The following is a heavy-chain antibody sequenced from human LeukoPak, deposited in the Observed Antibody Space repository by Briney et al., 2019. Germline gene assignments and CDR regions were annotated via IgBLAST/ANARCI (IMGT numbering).Heavy chain of an antibody. CDR1: GGSFSGYY. CDR2: INHSGST. J-gene: IGHJ5*02. V-gene: IGHV4-34*01. Sequence: PSETLSLTCAVYGGSFSGYYWSWIRQPPGKGLEWLGEINHSGSTNYNPSLKSRVTISVDTSKNQFSLKLSSVTAADTAVYYCARRGYCSSTSCYWGPYNWFDPWGQGTLVTVSS. D-gene: IGHD2-2*01. CDR3: ARRGYCSSTSCYWGPYNWFDP.